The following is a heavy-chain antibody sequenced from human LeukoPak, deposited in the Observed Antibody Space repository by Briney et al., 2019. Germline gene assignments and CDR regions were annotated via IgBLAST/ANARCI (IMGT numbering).Heavy chain of an antibody. Sequence: GGSLRLSCAASGFTFSSYAMSWVRQAPGKGLEWVSAISGSGGSTYYADSVKGRFTISRDNSKNTLYLQMNSLRAEDTAVYYCAKGGALLWFGELTPIANWFDPWGQETLVTVSS. D-gene: IGHD3-10*01. J-gene: IGHJ5*02. CDR2: ISGSGGST. CDR3: AKGGALLWFGELTPIANWFDP. CDR1: GFTFSSYA. V-gene: IGHV3-23*01.